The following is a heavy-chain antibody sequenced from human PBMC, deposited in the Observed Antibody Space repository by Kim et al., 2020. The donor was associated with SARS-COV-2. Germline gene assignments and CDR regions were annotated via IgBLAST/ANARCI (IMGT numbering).Heavy chain of an antibody. Sequence: SETLSLTCAVYGGSFSGYYWSWIRQPPGKGLEWIGEINHSGRTNYHPSLKSRVTISVDTSKNQFSLKLTSVTAADAALYFCARRLSNYSGWGSHYCDLWGQGILVTVSS. CDR2: INHSGRT. V-gene: IGHV4-34*01. CDR3: ARRLSNYSGWGSHYCDL. CDR1: GGSFSGYY. D-gene: IGHD3-10*01. J-gene: IGHJ1*01.